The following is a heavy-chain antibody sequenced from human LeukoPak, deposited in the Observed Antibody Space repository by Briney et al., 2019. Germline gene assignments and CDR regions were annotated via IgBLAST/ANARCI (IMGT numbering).Heavy chain of an antibody. Sequence: ASVKVSCKASGYTFTSCDINWVRQASGQGLEWMGWMNPNSGNTGYAQKFQGRVTMTRNTSISTAYMELSSLRSEDTAVYYCARGGRSYRYWYMDVWGKGTTVTVSS. CDR2: MNPNSGNT. V-gene: IGHV1-8*01. D-gene: IGHD2-8*02. CDR1: GYTFTSCD. CDR3: ARGGRSYRYWYMDV. J-gene: IGHJ6*03.